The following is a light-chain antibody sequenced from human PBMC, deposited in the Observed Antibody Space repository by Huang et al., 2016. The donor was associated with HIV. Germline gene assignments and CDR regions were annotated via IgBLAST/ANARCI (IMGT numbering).Light chain of an antibody. J-gene: IGKJ4*01. V-gene: IGKV3-11*01. CDR2: DAS. CDR1: QSVSRF. Sequence: EIVLTQSPATLSLSPGERVTLSCRASQSVSRFLAWYQQKAGQAPRLLIYDASNRAIDIPARFSGSGSGTEFTLTISSLEPEDFAVYYCQQCSSWPRVTFGGGTKVELK. CDR3: QQCSSWPRVT.